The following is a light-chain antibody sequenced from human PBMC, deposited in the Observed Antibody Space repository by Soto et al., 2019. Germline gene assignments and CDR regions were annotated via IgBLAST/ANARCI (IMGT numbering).Light chain of an antibody. V-gene: IGKV3-11*01. Sequence: EIVLTQSPATLSFSLGERATLSCRASQSVRNHLAWYQQKPGQAPRLLIYDASNRATGIPARFSGGGSGTDFTLTISSLEPEDFAIYYCQQRDSWPPFTFGPGTKVEIK. CDR1: QSVRNH. J-gene: IGKJ3*01. CDR3: QQRDSWPPFT. CDR2: DAS.